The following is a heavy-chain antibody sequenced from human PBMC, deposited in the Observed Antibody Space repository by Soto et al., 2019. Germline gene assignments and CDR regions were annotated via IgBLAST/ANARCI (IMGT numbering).Heavy chain of an antibody. D-gene: IGHD2-15*01. J-gene: IGHJ5*02. CDR1: GGSISSGGYY. CDR3: ARVHRVVVAAIWFDP. Sequence: PSETLSLTCTVSGGSISSGGYYWSWIRQHPGKGLEWIGYIYYSGSTYYNPSLKSRVTISVDTSKNQFSLKLSSVTAADTAVYYCARVHRVVVAAIWFDPWGQGTLVTVSS. CDR2: IYYSGST. V-gene: IGHV4-31*03.